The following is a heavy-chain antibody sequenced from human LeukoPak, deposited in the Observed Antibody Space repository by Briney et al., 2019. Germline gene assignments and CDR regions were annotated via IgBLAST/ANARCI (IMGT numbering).Heavy chain of an antibody. V-gene: IGHV3-33*06. J-gene: IGHJ4*02. CDR2: IWYDGGNK. CDR1: GFTFSSYG. D-gene: IGHD4-11*01. CDR3: AKDLSGKHDYSNYPGFDY. Sequence: GGSLRLSCAASGFTFSSYGMHWVRQAPGKGLEWVAVIWYDGGNKYYADSVKGRFTISRDNSKNTLYLQMNSLRAEDTAVYYCAKDLSGKHDYSNYPGFDYWGQGTLVTVSS.